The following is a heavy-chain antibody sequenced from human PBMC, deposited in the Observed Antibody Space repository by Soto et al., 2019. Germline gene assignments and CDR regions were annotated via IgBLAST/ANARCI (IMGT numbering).Heavy chain of an antibody. Sequence: QVQLVQSGAEVKKPGSSVKVSCKASGGTFSSYAISWVRQAPGQGLEWMGGIIPIFGTANYAQKFQGRVTITADESTNTAYMELSSLRSEDTAVYYCARDLGDTAMDYYYYGMDVWGQGTTVTVSS. D-gene: IGHD5-18*01. CDR1: GGTFSSYA. CDR3: ARDLGDTAMDYYYYGMDV. CDR2: IIPIFGTA. V-gene: IGHV1-69*01. J-gene: IGHJ6*02.